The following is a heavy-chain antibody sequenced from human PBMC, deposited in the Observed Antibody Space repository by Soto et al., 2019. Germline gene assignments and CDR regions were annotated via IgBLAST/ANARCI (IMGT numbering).Heavy chain of an antibody. Sequence: PGGSLRLSCVASGFTFSSYSMNWVRQAPGKGLEWVSYISGSSSTIYYADSVKGRFTISRDNAKNSLYLEMNSLRAEDTAVYYCARGHDHGDSNYFDYWGQGTLVTVSS. CDR3: ARGHDHGDSNYFDY. J-gene: IGHJ4*02. V-gene: IGHV3-48*01. CDR2: ISGSSSTI. D-gene: IGHD4-17*01. CDR1: GFTFSSYS.